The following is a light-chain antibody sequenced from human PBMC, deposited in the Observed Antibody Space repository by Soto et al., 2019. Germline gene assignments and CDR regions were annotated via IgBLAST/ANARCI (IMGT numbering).Light chain of an antibody. J-gene: IGKJ5*01. Sequence: EIVMTQSPATLSVSPGERATLSCRASQSVSSNFAWYQQKPGQAPRLLIYGASTRSTAIPARFSGSGSGTEFTLTITSLQSEDFAVYYCQQYYNWPITFGQGTRLEI. CDR3: QQYYNWPIT. V-gene: IGKV3-15*01. CDR2: GAS. CDR1: QSVSSN.